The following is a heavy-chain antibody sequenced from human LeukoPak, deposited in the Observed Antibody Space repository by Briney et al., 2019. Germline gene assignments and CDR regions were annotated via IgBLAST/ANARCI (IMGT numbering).Heavy chain of an antibody. Sequence: GGSLRLSCAASGFTFSSYSMNWVRQAPGKGLEWVSSISSSSSYIYYADSVKGRFTISRDNAKNSLYLQMNSLRAEDTAVHYCARDLGGIAVAGTKMDVWGKGTTVTVSS. CDR1: GFTFSSYS. V-gene: IGHV3-21*01. D-gene: IGHD6-19*01. J-gene: IGHJ6*04. CDR2: ISSSSSYI. CDR3: ARDLGGIAVAGTKMDV.